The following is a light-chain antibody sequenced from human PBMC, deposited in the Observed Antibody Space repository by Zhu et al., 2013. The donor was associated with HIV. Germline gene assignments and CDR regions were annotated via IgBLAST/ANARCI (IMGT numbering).Light chain of an antibody. Sequence: QSALTQAASVSGSPGQSITISCNGTFSDFNLVSWYQQHPGKAPKLVLYEGFKSGPQEFLIRFSGSKSGNTASLTISGLQAEDEADYYCAAWDDTLSGWVFGGGTKLTVL. CDR2: EGF. V-gene: IGLV2-23*01. J-gene: IGLJ3*02. CDR3: AAWDDTLSGWV. CDR1: FSDFNL.